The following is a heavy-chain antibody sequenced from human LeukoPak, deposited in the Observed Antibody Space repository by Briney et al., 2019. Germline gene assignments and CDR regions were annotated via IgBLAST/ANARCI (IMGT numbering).Heavy chain of an antibody. D-gene: IGHD3-10*01. V-gene: IGHV1-18*01. J-gene: IGHJ4*02. Sequence: ASVKVSCKASGYTFTSYGISWVRQAPGQGLEWMGWISAYNGNTNYAQKLQGRVTMTKDTSTSTAYMELRSLRSDDTAVYYCARDGYYYGSGSYYNVGYWGQETLVTVSS. CDR1: GYTFTSYG. CDR2: ISAYNGNT. CDR3: ARDGYYYGSGSYYNVGY.